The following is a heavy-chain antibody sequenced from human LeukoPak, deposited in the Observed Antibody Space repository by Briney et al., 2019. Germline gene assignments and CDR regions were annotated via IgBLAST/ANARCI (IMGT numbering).Heavy chain of an antibody. J-gene: IGHJ4*02. D-gene: IGHD6-13*01. CDR1: GFTFSSYG. CDR3: ARGTLPGIAAAGTGY. Sequence: GGSLRLSCAASGFTFSSYGMHWVRQAPGKGLEWVAFIRYDGSNKYYADSVKGRFTISRDNSKNTLYLQMNSLRAEDTAVYYCARGTLPGIAAAGTGYWGQGTLVTVSS. V-gene: IGHV3-30*02. CDR2: IRYDGSNK.